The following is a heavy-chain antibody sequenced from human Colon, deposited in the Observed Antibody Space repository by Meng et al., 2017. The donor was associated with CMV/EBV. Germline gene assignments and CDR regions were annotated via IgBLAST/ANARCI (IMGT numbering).Heavy chain of an antibody. CDR2: INTNSGNP. J-gene: IGHJ5*02. CDR3: ATSLGAGA. V-gene: IGHV7-4-1*02. CDR1: GYTFTNYH. Sequence: VTVSCKASGYTFTNYHMHWVRQAPGQGLEWMGWINTNSGNPAYAQGLSGRFAFSLDTSVSTAYLQISSVKAEDTAIYYCATSLGAGAWGQGTLVTVSS. D-gene: IGHD3-16*01.